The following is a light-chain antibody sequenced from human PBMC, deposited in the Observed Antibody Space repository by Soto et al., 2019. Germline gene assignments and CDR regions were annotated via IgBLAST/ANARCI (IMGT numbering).Light chain of an antibody. CDR1: QSVSNN. J-gene: IGKJ5*01. V-gene: IGKV3-15*01. CDR3: QQYNNWPPIT. Sequence: EIMMTQSPATLSLSPGERATLSCRASQSVSNNLAWYQQKPGQVPRLLIYYASTRATGIPAMFSGSGSGTDFTLTISSLQSEDFALYYCQQYNNWPPITFGQGTRLEIK. CDR2: YAS.